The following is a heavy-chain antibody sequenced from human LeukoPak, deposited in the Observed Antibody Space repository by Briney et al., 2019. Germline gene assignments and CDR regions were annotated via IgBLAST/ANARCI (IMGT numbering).Heavy chain of an antibody. D-gene: IGHD3-22*01. CDR3: ARVRLGDSSTYYYPYFDY. Sequence: SGGSLRLSCAASGFTFSTYAISGVREAPGRGLGGGSGISGSGGSTYYADSVKGRFTISRDNSKNTLYLQMNSLRAEDTAVYYCARVRLGDSSTYYYPYFDYWGQGTLVTVSS. CDR2: ISGSGGST. J-gene: IGHJ4*02. V-gene: IGHV3-23*01. CDR1: GFTFSTYA.